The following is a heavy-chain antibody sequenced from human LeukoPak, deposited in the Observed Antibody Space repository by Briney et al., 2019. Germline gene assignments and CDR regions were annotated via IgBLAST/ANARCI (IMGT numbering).Heavy chain of an antibody. D-gene: IGHD1-26*01. V-gene: IGHV3-9*03. CDR1: GFTFDDYA. CDR3: AKATSGSYLGGTFDY. Sequence: PGGSLRLSCAASGFTFDDYAMHWVRQAPGKGLEWVSGISWNSGSIGYADSVKGRFTISRDNAKNSLYLQMNSLRAEDMALYYCAKATSGSYLGGTFDYWGQGTLVTVSS. J-gene: IGHJ4*02. CDR2: ISWNSGSI.